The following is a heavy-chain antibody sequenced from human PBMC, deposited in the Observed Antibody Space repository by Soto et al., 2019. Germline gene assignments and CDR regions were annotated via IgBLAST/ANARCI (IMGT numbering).Heavy chain of an antibody. Sequence: GASVKVSCKVSGYTLTELSMHWVRQAPGQGLEWMGGIIPIFGTANYAQKFQGRVTITADESTSTAYMELSSLRSEDTAVYYCAGVRYYYDSSGYQGPPYSFHYWGQGTLRTVSS. V-gene: IGHV1-69*13. CDR2: IIPIFGTA. D-gene: IGHD3-22*01. J-gene: IGHJ4*02. CDR1: GYTLTELS. CDR3: AGVRYYYDSSGYQGPPYSFHY.